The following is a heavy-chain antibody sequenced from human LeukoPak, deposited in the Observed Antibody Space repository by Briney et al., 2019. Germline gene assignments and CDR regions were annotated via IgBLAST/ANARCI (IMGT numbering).Heavy chain of an antibody. CDR1: GFTFDDYG. CDR3: ARDEQLVFDY. CDR2: INWNGDTT. Sequence: GGSLRLSCAASGFTFDDYGMSWVRQAPGKGLEWLSYINWNGDTTTYVDSVKGRFTISRDNTKNSLYLQMNSLRAEDTAFYFCARDEQLVFDYWGQGTLVTVSS. J-gene: IGHJ4*02. D-gene: IGHD6-13*01. V-gene: IGHV3-20*04.